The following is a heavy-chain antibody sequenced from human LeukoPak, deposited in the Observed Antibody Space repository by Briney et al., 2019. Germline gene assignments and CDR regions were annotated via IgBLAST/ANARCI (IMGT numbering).Heavy chain of an antibody. CDR1: GFTFDTYW. D-gene: IGHD3-16*01. Sequence: VGSLRLSCAASGFTFDTYWMHWVRQGPGEGLVWVSRINPDGSTTIYADSVKGRFTISRDNPKNTLYLQMSYLSAEDTALYYCARGRYDYAPIDSWGQGTLVTVSS. V-gene: IGHV3-74*01. CDR3: ARGRYDYAPIDS. J-gene: IGHJ4*02. CDR2: INPDGSTT.